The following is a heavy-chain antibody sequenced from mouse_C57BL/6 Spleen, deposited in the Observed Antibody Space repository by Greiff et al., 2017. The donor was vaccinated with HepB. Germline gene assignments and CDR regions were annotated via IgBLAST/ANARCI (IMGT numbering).Heavy chain of an antibody. CDR3: ASRYGSSPDWYFDV. V-gene: IGHV1-80*01. CDR1: GYAFSSYW. D-gene: IGHD1-1*01. Sequence: QVQLQQSGAELVKPGASVKISCKASGYAFSSYWMNWVKQRPGKGLEWIGQIYPGAGDTNYNGKFKGKATLTADKSSSTAYMQLSSLTSEDSAVYFCASRYGSSPDWYFDVWGTGTTVTVSS. J-gene: IGHJ1*03. CDR2: IYPGAGDT.